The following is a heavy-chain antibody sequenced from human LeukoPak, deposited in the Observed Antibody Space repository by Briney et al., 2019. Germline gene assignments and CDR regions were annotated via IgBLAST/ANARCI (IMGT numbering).Heavy chain of an antibody. CDR2: IYYSGST. D-gene: IGHD2-2*01. V-gene: IGHV4-59*01. CDR3: ARGDFCSSSNCYLRPMDV. J-gene: IGHJ6*03. CDR1: GGSISDYY. Sequence: SETLSLTCTVSGGSISDYYWNWIRQPPGKGLEWIGYIYYSGSTTYNPSLKSRVTMSVDTARNQFSLKLRSVTAADTAVYYCARGDFCSSSNCYLRPMDVWGKGTTVTVSS.